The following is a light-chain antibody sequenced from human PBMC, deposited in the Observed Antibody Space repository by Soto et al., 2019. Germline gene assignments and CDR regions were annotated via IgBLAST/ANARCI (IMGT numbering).Light chain of an antibody. V-gene: IGKV3-15*01. CDR2: GAS. CDR3: QQYYIWPSWT. J-gene: IGKJ1*01. Sequence: EIVLTQSPATLSVSLGDSATLSCRASQSVSLSLAWYQMRPGQPPRLLIYGASTRATDIPARFSGSGSGTDFTLTISSLQSEDFAVYFGQQYYIWPSWTFGQGTKVELK. CDR1: QSVSLS.